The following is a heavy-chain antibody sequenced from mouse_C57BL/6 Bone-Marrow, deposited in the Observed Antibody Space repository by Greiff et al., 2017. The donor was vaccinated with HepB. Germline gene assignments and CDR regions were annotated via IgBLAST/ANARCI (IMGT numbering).Heavy chain of an antibody. V-gene: IGHV1-42*01. D-gene: IGHD1-1*01. CDR2: INPSTGGT. J-gene: IGHJ4*01. CDR3: AHGPSYGSSPYYAMDY. CDR1: GYSFTGYY. Sequence: VQLRESGPELVKPGASVKISCKASGYSFTGYYMNWVKQSPEKSLEWIGEINPSTGGTTYNQKFKAKATLTVDKSSSTAYMQLKSLTSEDSAVYYCAHGPSYGSSPYYAMDYWGQGTSVTVSS.